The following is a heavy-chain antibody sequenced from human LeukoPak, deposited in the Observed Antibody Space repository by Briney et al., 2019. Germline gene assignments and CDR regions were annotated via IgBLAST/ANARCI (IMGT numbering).Heavy chain of an antibody. J-gene: IGHJ4*02. CDR1: GFTFSSYG. Sequence: GGSLRLSCAASGFTFSSYGMHWVRQAPGKGLEWVAFIRYDGSNKYYADSVKGRFTISRDNSKNTLYLQMNSLRAEDTAVYYCARNGDFWSGYYPYFDYWGQGTLVTVSS. CDR2: IRYDGSNK. CDR3: ARNGDFWSGYYPYFDY. D-gene: IGHD3-3*01. V-gene: IGHV3-30*02.